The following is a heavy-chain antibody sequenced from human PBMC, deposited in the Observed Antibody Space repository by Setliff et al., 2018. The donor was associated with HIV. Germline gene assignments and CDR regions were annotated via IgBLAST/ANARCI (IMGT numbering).Heavy chain of an antibody. CDR2: IYYNGNS. J-gene: IGHJ6*01. CDR1: GGSMRSSGYS. V-gene: IGHV4-30-2*01. Sequence: TLSLTCAVSGGSMRSSGYSWTWIRQAPGKGLEWVGYIYYNGNSYYNPSLKSRVTILVDRFKNQFSLKPSSVTSADTAVYYCARRGDLFYYAMDVGG. CDR3: ARRGDLFYYAMDV.